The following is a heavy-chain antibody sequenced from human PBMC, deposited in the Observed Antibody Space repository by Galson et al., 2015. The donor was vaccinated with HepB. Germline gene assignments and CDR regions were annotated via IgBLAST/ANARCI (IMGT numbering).Heavy chain of an antibody. D-gene: IGHD4-17*01. CDR2: IDWEDDK. V-gene: IGHV2-70*01. CDR3: ARTQTSVTTSYYFDN. J-gene: IGHJ4*02. Sequence: LVKPTQTVTLTCTFSGFSLNTRGVCVSWIRQPPGKALEWLALIDWEDDKYYSTSLKTRLTISKDTSKNQVVLTVANMDPVDTATYYCARTQTSVTTSYYFDNWGQGTLVTVSS. CDR1: GFSLNTRGVC.